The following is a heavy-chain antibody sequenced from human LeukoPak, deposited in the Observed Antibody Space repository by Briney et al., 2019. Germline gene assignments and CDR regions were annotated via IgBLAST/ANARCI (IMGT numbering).Heavy chain of an antibody. V-gene: IGHV4-38-2*01. D-gene: IGHD3-22*01. CDR2: VYHSGST. CDR3: ARNDSSGYFDY. Sequence: SSETLSLTCAVSDYSISSGIYWGWIRQPPGKGLEWIGSVYHSGSTHYSPSLKSRVTISVDTSKNQFSLKLRSVTAADTAVYYCARNDSSGYFDYWGQGTLVTVSS. CDR1: DYSISSGIY. J-gene: IGHJ4*02.